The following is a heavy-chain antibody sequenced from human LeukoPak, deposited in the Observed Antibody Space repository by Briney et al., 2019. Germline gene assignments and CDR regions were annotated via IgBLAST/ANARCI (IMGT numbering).Heavy chain of an antibody. CDR2: ISYDGSNK. CDR1: GFTFINYG. D-gene: IGHD6-13*01. Sequence: GRSLRLSCAASGFTFINYGMHWVRQAPGKGLEWVAVISYDGSNKYYADSVKGRFTISRDNSKNTLYLQMNSLRAEDTAVYYCAKVGKYSSSWFGYFHHWGQGTLVTVSS. J-gene: IGHJ1*01. V-gene: IGHV3-30*18. CDR3: AKVGKYSSSWFGYFHH.